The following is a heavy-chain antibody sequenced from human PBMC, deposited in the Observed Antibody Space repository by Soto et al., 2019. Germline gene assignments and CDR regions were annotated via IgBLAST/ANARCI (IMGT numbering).Heavy chain of an antibody. CDR3: AKNSQITIFGVAPSGMDV. D-gene: IGHD3-3*01. J-gene: IGHJ6*02. V-gene: IGHV3-23*01. CDR2: ISGSGGST. CDR1: GFTFSSYA. Sequence: GGSLRLSCAASGFTFSSYAMSWVRQAPGKGLEWVSAISGSGGSTYYADSVKGRFTISRDNSKNTLYLQMNSLRAEDTAVYYCAKNSQITIFGVAPSGMDVWGQGTTVTVSS.